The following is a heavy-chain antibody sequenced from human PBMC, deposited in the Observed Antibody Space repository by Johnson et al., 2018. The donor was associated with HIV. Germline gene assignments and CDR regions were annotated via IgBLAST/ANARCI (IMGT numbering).Heavy chain of an antibody. V-gene: IGHV3-30*04. Sequence: QVQLVESGGGVVQPGRSLRLSCAASGFTFSSYPIHWVRQAPGKGLEWVAVISYDGSNKYYADSVKGRFTISRDNSKNTLYLQMNSLRTWDTAVYYCARGGGCGRDCYSGYDAFDIWGQGTMVTVSS. J-gene: IGHJ3*02. D-gene: IGHD2-21*02. CDR1: GFTFSSYP. CDR3: ARGGGCGRDCYSGYDAFDI. CDR2: ISYDGSNK.